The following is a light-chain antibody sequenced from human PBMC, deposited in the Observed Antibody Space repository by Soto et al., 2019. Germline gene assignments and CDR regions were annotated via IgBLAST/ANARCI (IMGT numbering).Light chain of an antibody. CDR1: QSVGSNY. CDR2: GAS. V-gene: IGKV3-20*01. J-gene: IGKJ2*01. Sequence: IVLTQSPGTLSLSPGERATLSCRASQSVGSNYLSWYQQKPGQPPRLLIYGASSRATGIPARFSGSGSGTDFTLTISRLEPEDFAVYYCQHYGTTAYTFGQGTTLEIK. CDR3: QHYGTTAYT.